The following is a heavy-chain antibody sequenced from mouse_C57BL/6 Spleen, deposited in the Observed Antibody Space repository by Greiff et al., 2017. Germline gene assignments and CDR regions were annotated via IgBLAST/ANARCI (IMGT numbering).Heavy chain of an antibody. CDR1: GYTFTSYT. CDR3: ASGDYYGNYDYAMDY. CDR2: INPSSGYT. Sequence: VNVVESGAELARPGASVKMSCKASGYTFTSYTMHWVKQRPGQGLEWIGYINPSSGYTKYNQKFKDKATLTADKSSSTAYMQLSSLTSEDSAVYYCASGDYYGNYDYAMDYWGQGTSVTVS. D-gene: IGHD2-1*01. V-gene: IGHV1-4*01. J-gene: IGHJ4*01.